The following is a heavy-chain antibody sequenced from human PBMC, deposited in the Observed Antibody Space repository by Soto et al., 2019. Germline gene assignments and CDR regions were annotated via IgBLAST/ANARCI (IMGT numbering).Heavy chain of an antibody. J-gene: IGHJ4*02. D-gene: IGHD2-21*02. CDR2: ISGSGGST. CDR1: GFTFSSYA. Sequence: PGGSLRLSCAASGFTFSSYAMSWVRQAPGKGLEWVSAISGSGGSTYYADSVKGRFTISRDNSKNTLYPQMNSLRAEDTAVYYCAKANVVVTAIRGYFDYWGQGTLVTVSS. CDR3: AKANVVVTAIRGYFDY. V-gene: IGHV3-23*01.